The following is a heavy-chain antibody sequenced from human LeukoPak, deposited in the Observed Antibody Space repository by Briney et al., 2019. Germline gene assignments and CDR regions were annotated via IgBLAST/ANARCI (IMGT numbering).Heavy chain of an antibody. J-gene: IGHJ4*02. Sequence: PGGSLRLSCAASGFTFSSYSMNWVRQAPGKGLEWVSYISSSSSTIYYADSVKGRFTISRDNAKHSLYLQMNSLRAEDTAVYYCARAMYYYESSGPNYWGQGTLVTVSS. CDR2: ISSSSSTI. CDR3: ARAMYYYESSGPNY. V-gene: IGHV3-48*01. D-gene: IGHD3-22*01. CDR1: GFTFSSYS.